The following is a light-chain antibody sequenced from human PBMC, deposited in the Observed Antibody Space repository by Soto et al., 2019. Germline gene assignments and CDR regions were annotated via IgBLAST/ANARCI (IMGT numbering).Light chain of an antibody. CDR1: QSISSY. CDR2: AAS. J-gene: IGKJ5*01. V-gene: IGKV1-39*01. CDR3: QQSYSTPIT. Sequence: DIQMTQSTSSLSASVGDRVTITCRASQSISSYLNWYQQKPGKAPKLLIYAASRLQSGVPSRFSGSGSETDFTLTVSSLQPEDFATYYCQQSYSTPITFGQGTRLEV.